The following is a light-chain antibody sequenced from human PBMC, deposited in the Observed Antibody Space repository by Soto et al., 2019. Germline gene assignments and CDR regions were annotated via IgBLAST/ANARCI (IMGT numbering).Light chain of an antibody. Sequence: SALTQPPSASGSPGQSVTISCTGTRSDVGGYNYVSWYQQYPGRAPKLVIFEVNKRPSGVPDRFSGSKSGITASLTVSGLQAEDEADYYCCSYAGSNNYVFGTGTKV. J-gene: IGLJ1*01. CDR1: RSDVGGYNY. V-gene: IGLV2-8*01. CDR3: CSYAGSNNYV. CDR2: EVN.